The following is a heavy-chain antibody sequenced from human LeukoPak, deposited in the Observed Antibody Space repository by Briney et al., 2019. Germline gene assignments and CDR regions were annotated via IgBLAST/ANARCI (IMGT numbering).Heavy chain of an antibody. CDR2: INPNSGGT. V-gene: IGHV1-2*02. Sequence: ASVTVSCKASGYTFTGYYIHWVRQAPGQGLEWMGWINPNSGGTNYAQKFQGRVTMTGDRSINTAYMDLRSLTYDDTAVYYCARDKPAEAALDFWGQGTPVTVSS. J-gene: IGHJ4*02. CDR1: GYTFTGYY. CDR3: ARDKPAEAALDF.